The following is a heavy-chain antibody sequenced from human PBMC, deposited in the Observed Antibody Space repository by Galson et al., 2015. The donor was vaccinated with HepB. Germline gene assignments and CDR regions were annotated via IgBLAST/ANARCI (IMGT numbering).Heavy chain of an antibody. CDR1: GFTFSTYW. V-gene: IGHV3-74*01. J-gene: IGHJ4*02. CDR3: ARDGDGWELPVDY. Sequence: SLRLSCAASGFTFSTYWMHWVRQAPGKGLVWVSRIKGDGSGATYADSVKGRFTISRDNAKNTLYLQMNSLRAEDTAVYYCARDGDGWELPVDYWGQGTLVTVSS. D-gene: IGHD2-15*01. CDR2: IKGDGSGA.